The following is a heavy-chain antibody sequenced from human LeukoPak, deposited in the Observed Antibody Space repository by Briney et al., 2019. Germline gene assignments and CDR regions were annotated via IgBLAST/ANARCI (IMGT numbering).Heavy chain of an antibody. Sequence: PGGSLRLSCAASGFTFSSYSMNWVRQAPGKGLEWVSYISSSNSTIYYADSVKLRLTISRDNAKNSLYLQMNSLRDEDTAVYYCAREVTIFGVVTRFDPWGQGTLVTVSS. CDR2: ISSSNSTI. J-gene: IGHJ5*02. V-gene: IGHV3-48*02. CDR1: GFTFSSYS. CDR3: AREVTIFGVVTRFDP. D-gene: IGHD3-3*01.